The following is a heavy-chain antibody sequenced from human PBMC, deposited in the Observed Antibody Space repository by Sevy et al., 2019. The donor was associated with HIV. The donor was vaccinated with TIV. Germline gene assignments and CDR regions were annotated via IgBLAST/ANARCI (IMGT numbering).Heavy chain of an antibody. CDR3: ARDFFGAAAGIYYYYGMDV. CDR2: IYYSGST. D-gene: IGHD6-13*01. V-gene: IGHV4-61*01. CDR1: GGSVSSGSYY. Sequence: SETLSLTCTVSGGSVSSGSYYWSWIRQPPGKGLEGIGYIYYSGSTNYNPSLKSRVTISVDTSKNQFSLKLSSVTAADTAVYYCARDFFGAAAGIYYYYGMDVWGQGTTVTVSS. J-gene: IGHJ6*02.